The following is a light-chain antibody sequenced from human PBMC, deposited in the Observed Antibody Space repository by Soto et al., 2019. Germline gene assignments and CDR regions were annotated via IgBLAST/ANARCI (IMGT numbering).Light chain of an antibody. J-gene: IGKJ1*01. CDR1: QSVRSY. CDR2: DAS. Sequence: DIVLTQSPGTLSLSPGERATLSCRATQSVRSYLAWYQQKPGQAPRLLFSDASSRATGIPDRFSGSGSGTDFTLTISRLEPEDFAVYYCQQYGSSPLTFGQGTKVDIK. V-gene: IGKV3-20*01. CDR3: QQYGSSPLT.